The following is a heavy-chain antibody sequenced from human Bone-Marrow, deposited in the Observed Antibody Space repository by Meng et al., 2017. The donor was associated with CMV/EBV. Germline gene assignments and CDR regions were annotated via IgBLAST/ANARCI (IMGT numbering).Heavy chain of an antibody. CDR3: AGLKYSSSSGWFDP. D-gene: IGHD6-6*01. CDR2: IYYSGGT. CDR1: GDSISTYY. V-gene: IGHV4-59*01. Sequence: GSLRLSCTVSGDSISTYYWSWIRQPPGKGLEWIGYIYYSGGTDYNPSLKSRVTISVDTSKNQFSLKLSSVTAADTAVYYCAGLKYSSSSGWFDPWGQGTLVTVSS. J-gene: IGHJ5*02.